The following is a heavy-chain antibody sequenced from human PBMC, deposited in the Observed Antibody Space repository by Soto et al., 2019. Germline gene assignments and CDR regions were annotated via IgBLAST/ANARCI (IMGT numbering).Heavy chain of an antibody. V-gene: IGHV3-23*01. CDR3: ARWGITENGGSDY. CDR1: GFAFSSYA. CDR2: ISGSGGST. Sequence: GGSLRLSCAASGFAFSSYAMSWVRQAPGKGLEWVSAISGSGGSTFYADYVKGRFTISRDNSKNTVFLQMNSLRPEDTAVYYCARWGITENGGSDYWGQGTQVTVSS. D-gene: IGHD6-13*01. J-gene: IGHJ4*02.